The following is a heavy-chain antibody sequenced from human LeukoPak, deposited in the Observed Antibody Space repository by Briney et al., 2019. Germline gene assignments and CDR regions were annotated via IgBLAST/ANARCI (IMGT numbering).Heavy chain of an antibody. CDR2: IKKDGSEE. CDR3: ATYENWVAGDV. Sequence: RGSSRLSSAASLFTPSEYLMTAGRPAPGKRPEWVANIKKDGSEEHYVDSVKGRSTVSRDNAQNSLFLQMNSLRVEDTAVYYCATYENWVAGDVWGQGTTISVSS. J-gene: IGHJ6*02. V-gene: IGHV3-7*01. D-gene: IGHD7-27*01. CDR1: LFTPSEYL.